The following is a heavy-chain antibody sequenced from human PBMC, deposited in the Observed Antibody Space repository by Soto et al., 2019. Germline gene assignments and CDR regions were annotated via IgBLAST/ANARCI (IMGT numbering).Heavy chain of an antibody. CDR3: ARQEWLPHAFYI. CDR2: IYYSGST. V-gene: IGHV4-59*08. J-gene: IGHJ3*02. D-gene: IGHD3-3*01. CDR1: GGSISSYY. Sequence: SETLSLTCTVSGGSISSYYWSWIRQPPGKGLEWIGYIYYSGSTNYNPSLKSRVTISVDTSKNQFSLKLSSVTAADTAVYYCARQEWLPHAFYIWGQGTMVTVSS.